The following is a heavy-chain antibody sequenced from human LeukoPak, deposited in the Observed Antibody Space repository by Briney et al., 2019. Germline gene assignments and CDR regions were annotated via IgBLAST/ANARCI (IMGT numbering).Heavy chain of an antibody. CDR2: ISWNSGSI. CDR3: AKDQTGYYYDSSGYLN. CDR1: GFTFDDYA. Sequence: SLRLSCAASGFTFDDYAMHWVRQAPGKGLEWVSGISWNSGSIGYADSVKGRFTISRDNAKNSLYLQMNSLRAEDTALYYCAKDQTGYYYDSSGYLNWGQGTLVTVSS. V-gene: IGHV3-9*01. J-gene: IGHJ4*02. D-gene: IGHD3-22*01.